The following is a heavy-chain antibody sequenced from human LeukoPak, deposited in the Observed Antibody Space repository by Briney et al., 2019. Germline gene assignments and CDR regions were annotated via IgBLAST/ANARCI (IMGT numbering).Heavy chain of an antibody. CDR1: GGSISSSSYY. CDR3: ARDSSGNWNDY. J-gene: IGHJ4*02. Sequence: SETLSLTCTVSGGSISSSSYYWGWIRQPPGKGLEWIGSIYYSGSTYYNPSLKSRVTISVDTSKNQFSLKLSSVTAADTAVYYCARDSSGNWNDYWGQGTLVTVSS. CDR2: IYYSGST. V-gene: IGHV4-39*07. D-gene: IGHD1-1*01.